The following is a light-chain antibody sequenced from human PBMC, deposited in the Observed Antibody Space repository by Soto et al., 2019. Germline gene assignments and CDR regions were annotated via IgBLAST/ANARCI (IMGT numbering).Light chain of an antibody. Sequence: DIQMTQSPSSLSASVGDRVTITCRASQSISSYLNWYQQKPGKAPKLLIYAASSLQSGVPSRFSGSGSGTEFTLTISSLQPDDFATYYCQQSYSTPQTFGPWTKLEIK. CDR3: QQSYSTPQT. J-gene: IGKJ2*01. CDR1: QSISSY. V-gene: IGKV1-39*01. CDR2: AAS.